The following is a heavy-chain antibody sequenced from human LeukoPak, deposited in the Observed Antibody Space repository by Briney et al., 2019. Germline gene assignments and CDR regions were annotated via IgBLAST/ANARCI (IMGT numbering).Heavy chain of an antibody. V-gene: IGHV3-23*01. CDR2: ISGSGGST. J-gene: IGHJ6*03. CDR3: AKTGPPCSSTSCYPCYYYMDV. CDR1: GFTFSSYA. Sequence: GGSLRLSCAASGFTFSSYAMSWVRQAPGKGLEWVSAISGSGGSTYYADSVKGRFTISRDNSKNTLYLQMNSLRAEDTAVYYCAKTGPPCSSTSCYPCYYYMDVWGKGTTVTVSS. D-gene: IGHD2-2*01.